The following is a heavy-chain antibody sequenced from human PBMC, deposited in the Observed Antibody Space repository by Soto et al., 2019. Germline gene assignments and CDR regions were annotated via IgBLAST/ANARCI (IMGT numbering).Heavy chain of an antibody. J-gene: IGHJ5*02. CDR3: AKAPTVDARGGPDH. CDR1: GFTFSSYA. V-gene: IGHV3-23*01. D-gene: IGHD2-8*01. Sequence: EVQLLESGGGLVQPGGSLRLSCAASGFTFSSYAMNWVRQAPGKGLQWISSISGSGGSTFYADSLKGRFTISRDTSKNTVYLQMPSLRGEDTGVYYCAKAPTVDARGGPDHWGQGTLVTVSS. CDR2: ISGSGGST.